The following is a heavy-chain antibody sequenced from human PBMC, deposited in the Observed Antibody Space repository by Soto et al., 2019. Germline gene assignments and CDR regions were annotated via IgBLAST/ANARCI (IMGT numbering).Heavy chain of an antibody. V-gene: IGHV3-30-3*01. D-gene: IGHD1-1*01. CDR1: GFTFSTYA. CDR2: ISYDGSNK. J-gene: IGHJ6*01. Sequence: QVQLVESGGGLVQPGRSLRLSCAASGFTFSTYAMGWVRQAPGKGLEWVAVISYDGSNKQYTDPVKGRFTISRDNSKNTLNLQMNSLRVEDTAVYYCARDGSDTWNYYYGLDVW. CDR3: ARDGSDTWNYYYGLDV.